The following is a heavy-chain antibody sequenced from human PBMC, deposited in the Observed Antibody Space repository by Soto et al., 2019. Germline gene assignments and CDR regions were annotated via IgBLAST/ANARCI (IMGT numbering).Heavy chain of an antibody. Sequence: SETLSLTCTVSGGSISSYYWSWIRQPPGKGLEWIGYIYYSGSTTYNPSLKSRVTISVDTSKNQFSLRLSSVTAADTAVYYCARLATFWSGYSSYYYYYMDVWGKGTTVTVSS. CDR3: ARLATFWSGYSSYYYYYMDV. CDR1: GGSISSYY. D-gene: IGHD3-3*01. V-gene: IGHV4-59*08. J-gene: IGHJ6*03. CDR2: IYYSGST.